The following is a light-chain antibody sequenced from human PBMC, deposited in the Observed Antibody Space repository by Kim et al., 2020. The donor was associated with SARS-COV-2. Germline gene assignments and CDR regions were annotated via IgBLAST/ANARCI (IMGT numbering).Light chain of an antibody. V-gene: IGKV3-11*01. CDR2: DTS. CDR3: QQRTNRPPWT. J-gene: IGKJ1*01. Sequence: EIALTQSPATLSLSPGERATLSCRASQSVGRYLAWYQQKPGQAPRLLIYDTSNRATGIPARFRGSGSGTDFTLIISSLEPEDFAVYYCQQRTNRPPWTFGQGTKVDIK. CDR1: QSVGRY.